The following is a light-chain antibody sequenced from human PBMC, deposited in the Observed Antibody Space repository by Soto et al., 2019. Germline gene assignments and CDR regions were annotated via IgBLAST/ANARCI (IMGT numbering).Light chain of an antibody. J-gene: IGKJ4*01. V-gene: IGKV3-15*01. CDR1: QSVSSD. CDR2: GAS. Sequence: EIVMTQSPATLSVSPGERATLSCRASQSVSSDLAWFQQKPGQAPRLLIYGASTRATGIPARFSGSGSGTEFTLTISSLQSEDFAVYYCQQYGSSPPFGGGTKVEIK. CDR3: QQYGSSPP.